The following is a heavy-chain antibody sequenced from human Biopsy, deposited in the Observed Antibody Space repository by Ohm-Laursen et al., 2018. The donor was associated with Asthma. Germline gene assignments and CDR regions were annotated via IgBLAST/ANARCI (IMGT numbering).Heavy chain of an antibody. V-gene: IGHV1-69*13. CDR3: ARKAGSCISRTCYSLDF. D-gene: IGHD2-2*01. J-gene: IGHJ4*02. CDR2: INSVFGTT. Sequence: SVTVSCKSLGGTFNTFVIGWVRQAPGQGLVWMGGINSVFGTTTYPQKFQDRVTITADVSTSTVYMELSSLRSEDTAVYYCARKAGSCISRTCYSLDFGGQGTLVTVSS. CDR1: GGTFNTFV.